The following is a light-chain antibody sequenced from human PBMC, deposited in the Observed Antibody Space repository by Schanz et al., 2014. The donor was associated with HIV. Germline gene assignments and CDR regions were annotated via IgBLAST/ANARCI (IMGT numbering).Light chain of an antibody. V-gene: IGLV1-40*01. CDR1: SSNIGAGND. Sequence: QSVLTQPPSVSGAPGQRVTISCTGSSSNIGAGNDVYWYQQLPGTAPKLLIYGNSNRPSGVPDRFSGSKSGTSASLAITGLQAEDEADYYCQSYDSSLSGPWVFGGGTKLTVL. J-gene: IGLJ3*02. CDR2: GNS. CDR3: QSYDSSLSGPWV.